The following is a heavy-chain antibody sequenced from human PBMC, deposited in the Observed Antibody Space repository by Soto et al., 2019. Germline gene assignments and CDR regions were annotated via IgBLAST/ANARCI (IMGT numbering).Heavy chain of an antibody. V-gene: IGHV3-33*01. CDR1: GFTFSSYG. D-gene: IGHD3-10*01. CDR3: ARGNPDCGTMVGGVIYGFVDY. J-gene: IGHJ4*02. Sequence: QVQLVESGGGVVQPGRSLRLSCAASGFTFSSYGMHWVRQAPGKGLEWVAVIWCGGSNKYYADSVKGRFTISRDNSKNTLYLQIISLRAEDTAVYYCARGNPDCGTMVGGVIYGFVDYWGQGTLVTVSS. CDR2: IWCGGSNK.